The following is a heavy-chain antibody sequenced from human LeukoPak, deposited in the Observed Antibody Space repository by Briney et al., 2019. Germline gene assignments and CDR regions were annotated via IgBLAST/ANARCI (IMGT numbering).Heavy chain of an antibody. CDR2: IIPIFGTA. V-gene: IGHV1-69*13. CDR1: GGTFSSYA. CDR3: AREGLAVAGPGDWFDP. Sequence: SVKVSCKASGGTFSSYAISWVRQAPGQGLEWMGGIIPIFGTANYAQKFQGGVTITADESTSTAYMELSSLRSEDTAVYYCAREGLAVAGPGDWFDPWGQGTLVTVSS. D-gene: IGHD6-19*01. J-gene: IGHJ5*02.